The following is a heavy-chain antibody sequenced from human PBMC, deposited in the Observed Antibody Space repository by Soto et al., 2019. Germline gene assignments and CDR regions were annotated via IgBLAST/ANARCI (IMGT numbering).Heavy chain of an antibody. CDR1: GGSISSGDYY. J-gene: IGHJ4*02. CDR2: IYYSGST. D-gene: IGHD4-17*01. CDR3: ARGLVPTTLTTGQPLH. V-gene: IGHV4-30-4*01. Sequence: QVQLQESGPRLVKPSQTLSLTCTVSGGSISSGDYYWSWIRQPPGKGLEWIGYIYYSGSTYYNPSLKLRVTMSVDTSKNQFSLKLSSVAAAETAVYYCARGLVPTTLTTGQPLHWGQGTLVTVSS.